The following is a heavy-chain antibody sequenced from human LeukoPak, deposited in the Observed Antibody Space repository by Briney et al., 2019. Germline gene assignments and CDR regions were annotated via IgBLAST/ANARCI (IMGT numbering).Heavy chain of an antibody. D-gene: IGHD5-18*01. Sequence: SETLSLTCAVSGYSISSGYYWGWIRQPPGKGLEWIGSIYHSGSTYYNPALKSRVTISVDTSKNQFSLKLSSVTAADTAVHYCARRGYSYGSPPSVDYWGQGTLVTVSS. CDR3: ARRGYSYGSPPSVDY. CDR1: GYSISSGYY. J-gene: IGHJ4*02. V-gene: IGHV4-38-2*01. CDR2: IYHSGST.